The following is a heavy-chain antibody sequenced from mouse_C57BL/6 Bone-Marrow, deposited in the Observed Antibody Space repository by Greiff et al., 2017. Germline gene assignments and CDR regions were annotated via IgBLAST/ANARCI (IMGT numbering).Heavy chain of an antibody. CDR3: ARHASIYYYGSSFDY. CDR1: GYTFTEYT. V-gene: IGHV1-62-2*01. J-gene: IGHJ2*01. CDR2: FYPGSGSI. Sequence: QVQLKESGAELVKPGASVKLSCKASGYTFTEYTIHWVKQRSGQGLEWIGWFYPGSGSIKYNEKFKDKATLTADKSSSTVYMELSRLTSEDSAVYFCARHASIYYYGSSFDYWGQGTTLTVSS. D-gene: IGHD1-1*01.